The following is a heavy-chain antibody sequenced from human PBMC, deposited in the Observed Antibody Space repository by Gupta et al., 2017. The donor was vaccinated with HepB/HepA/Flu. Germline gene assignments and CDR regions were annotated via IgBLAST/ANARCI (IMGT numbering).Heavy chain of an antibody. J-gene: IGHJ6*02. D-gene: IGHD6-19*01. Sequence: QVQLVESGGGVVQPGRSLRLSCAASGFIFSNYGMHWVRQAQGKGLEWVAAIWFDGSNKYYAESVKGRFTISRDNSKNTLYLQMNSLRAEDTAVYNCARGSARRDYYSGVDVWGQGTTVTVSS. CDR2: IWFDGSNK. CDR1: GFIFSNYG. CDR3: ARGSARRDYYSGVDV. V-gene: IGHV3-33*01.